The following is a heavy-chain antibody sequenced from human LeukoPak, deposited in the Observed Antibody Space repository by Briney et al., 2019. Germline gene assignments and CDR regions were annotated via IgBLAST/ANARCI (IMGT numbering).Heavy chain of an antibody. D-gene: IGHD3-22*01. J-gene: IGHJ4*02. Sequence: ASVKVSCKASGGTFSSYAISWVRQAPGQGLEWMGGIIPIFGTANYAQKFQGRVTITADESTSTAYMELSSLRSEDTAVYYCARGGSGYYYDYFDYWGQGTLVTVSS. CDR3: ARGGSGYYYDYFDY. V-gene: IGHV1-69*01. CDR2: IIPIFGTA. CDR1: GGTFSSYA.